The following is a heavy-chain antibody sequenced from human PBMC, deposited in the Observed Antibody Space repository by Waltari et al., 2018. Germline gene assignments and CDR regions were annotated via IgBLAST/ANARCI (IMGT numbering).Heavy chain of an antibody. CDR3: ARGRKDCSGGSCPPFYYYYYYMDV. J-gene: IGHJ6*03. D-gene: IGHD2-15*01. CDR2: IYYSGST. Sequence: QVQLQESGPGLVKPSETLSLTCTVSGGSISSYYWSWIRQPPGKGREWIGYIYYSGSTNYNPSLKSRVTISVDTSKNQFSLKLSSVTAADTAVYYCARGRKDCSGGSCPPFYYYYYYMDVWGKGTTVTVSS. CDR1: GGSISSYY. V-gene: IGHV4-59*01.